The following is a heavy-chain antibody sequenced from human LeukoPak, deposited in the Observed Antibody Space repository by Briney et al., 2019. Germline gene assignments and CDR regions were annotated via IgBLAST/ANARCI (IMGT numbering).Heavy chain of an antibody. V-gene: IGHV4-59*11. CDR2: ISHIGRT. D-gene: IGHD4-17*01. CDR3: ARDLVTVTKGFDI. CDR1: GDSFSSHY. Sequence: PSETLSLTCAVSGDSFSSHYWTSIRQSPATGLQWIGYISHIGRTNYNPSLKSRVTISIDTSKNQFSLKLRSVTAADTAVYYCARDLVTVTKGFDIWGQGTMVSVSS. J-gene: IGHJ3*02.